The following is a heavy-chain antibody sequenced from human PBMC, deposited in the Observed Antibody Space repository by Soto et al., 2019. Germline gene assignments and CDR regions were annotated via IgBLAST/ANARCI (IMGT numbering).Heavy chain of an antibody. V-gene: IGHV3-49*03. CDR3: TRDLLVAGRYYFDY. J-gene: IGHJ4*02. D-gene: IGHD6-19*01. CDR1: GFTFGDYA. Sequence: ASGFTFGDYAMSWFRQAPGKGLEWVGFIRSKAYGGTTEYAASVKGRFTISRDDSKSIAYLQMNSLKTEDTAVYYCTRDLLVAGRYYFDYWGQGTLVTVSS. CDR2: IRSKAYGGTT.